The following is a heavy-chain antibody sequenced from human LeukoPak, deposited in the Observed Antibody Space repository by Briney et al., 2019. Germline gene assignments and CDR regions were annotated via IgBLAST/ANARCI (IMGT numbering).Heavy chain of an antibody. CDR2: INHSGST. J-gene: IGHJ6*02. V-gene: IGHV4-34*01. CDR3: ARGPLYCSSTSCYRGYYGMDV. D-gene: IGHD2-2*02. Sequence: SETLSLTCAVYGGSFSGYYWSWIRQPPGKGLEWIGEINHSGSTNYNPSLKSRVTISVDTSKNQFSLKLSSVTAADTAVYYCARGPLYCSSTSCYRGYYGMDVWGQGTTATVSS. CDR1: GGSFSGYY.